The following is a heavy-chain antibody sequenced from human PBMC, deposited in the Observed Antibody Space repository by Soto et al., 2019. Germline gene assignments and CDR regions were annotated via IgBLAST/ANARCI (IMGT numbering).Heavy chain of an antibody. Sequence: XSVKVCCKTSGYTFSTSGISWVRQAPGQGLECLGWIRPYNGNRKSAQRLQGRVTLTTDTSASTAYMELRSLTSDDTAMYYCARETESNRYNDWGQGTLV. CDR3: ARETESNRYND. D-gene: IGHD1-20*01. CDR2: IRPYNGNR. V-gene: IGHV1-18*01. CDR1: GYTFSTSG. J-gene: IGHJ1*01.